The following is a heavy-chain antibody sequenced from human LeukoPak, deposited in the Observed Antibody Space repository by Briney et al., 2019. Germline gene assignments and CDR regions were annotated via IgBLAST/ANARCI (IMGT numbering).Heavy chain of an antibody. V-gene: IGHV4-59*01. Sequence: ETLSLTCTVSGGSISSYYWSWIRQPPRKGLEWIGYIYYSGSTNYNPSLKSRVTTSVDTSKNQFSLKLSSVTAADTAVYYCARDWAGTTGLDYWGQGTLVTVSS. J-gene: IGHJ4*02. CDR2: IYYSGST. CDR1: GGSISSYY. D-gene: IGHD1-1*01. CDR3: ARDWAGTTGLDY.